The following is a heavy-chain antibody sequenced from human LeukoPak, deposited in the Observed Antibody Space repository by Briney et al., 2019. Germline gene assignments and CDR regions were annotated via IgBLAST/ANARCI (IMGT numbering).Heavy chain of an antibody. J-gene: IGHJ6*02. CDR3: TRAYDSSGYYDYYYGMDV. Sequence: GGSLTLSCAASGSTFSRYSIHWVRQAPGKLLEWVAVISYDGSSKYYADSVKGRFTISRDNSKNTLHLQMNSLRAEDTAVYYCTRAYDSSGYYDYYYGMDVWGQGTTVTVSS. CDR2: ISYDGSSK. V-gene: IGHV3-30-3*01. D-gene: IGHD3-22*01. CDR1: GSTFSRYS.